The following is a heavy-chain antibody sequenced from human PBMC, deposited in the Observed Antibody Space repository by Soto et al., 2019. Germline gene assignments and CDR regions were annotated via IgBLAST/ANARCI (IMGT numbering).Heavy chain of an antibody. D-gene: IGHD6-25*01. Sequence: QMQLQESGPGLVKPSGTLSLTCAVSSGSISSSNWWSWVRQPPGKGLQWIGEIYLSGSTNYNPSLKCRVTISADKSKNQFSLNLSSVTAAATAVYYCARVRSEVNYYYYMDVWGKGTTVTVSS. V-gene: IGHV4-4*02. CDR1: SGSISSSNW. CDR3: ARVRSEVNYYYYMDV. CDR2: IYLSGST. J-gene: IGHJ6*03.